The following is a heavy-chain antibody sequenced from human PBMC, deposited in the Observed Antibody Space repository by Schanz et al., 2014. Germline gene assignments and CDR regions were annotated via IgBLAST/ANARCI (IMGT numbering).Heavy chain of an antibody. V-gene: IGHV3-74*01. Sequence: EVQLLESGGGLVQPGGSLRLSCAVSGFTFSDSWMHWVRQAPGKGLVWVSRTSNDGSFTTFADSVKGRFTISRDNAKNTLYLQMNSLRAEDTAVYYCTRDRGALINHNDALDLWGQGTMVSVSS. D-gene: IGHD3-16*01. J-gene: IGHJ3*01. CDR2: TSNDGSFT. CDR3: TRDRGALINHNDALDL. CDR1: GFTFSDSW.